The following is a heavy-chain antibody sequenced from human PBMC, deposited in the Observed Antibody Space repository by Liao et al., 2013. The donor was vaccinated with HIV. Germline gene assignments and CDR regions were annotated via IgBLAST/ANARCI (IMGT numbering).Heavy chain of an antibody. D-gene: IGHD5-24*01. CDR3: AGGDGYNDDVFDI. CDR2: IYYSGST. J-gene: IGHJ3*02. CDR1: GGSISSYY. V-gene: IGHV4-59*01. Sequence: QVQLQESGPGLVKPSETLSLTCTVSGGSISSYYWSWIRQPPGKGLEWIGYIYYSGSTNYNPSLKSRVTISVDTSKNQFSLKLRSVTAADTAVYYCAGGDGYNDDVFDIWGQGTMVTVSS.